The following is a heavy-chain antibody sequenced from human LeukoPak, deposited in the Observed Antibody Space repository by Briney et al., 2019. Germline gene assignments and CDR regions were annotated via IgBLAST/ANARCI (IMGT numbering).Heavy chain of an antibody. J-gene: IGHJ6*03. D-gene: IGHD2-8*02. V-gene: IGHV3-48*01. CDR3: ARGLASWWYYMDV. Sequence: PGGSLRLSCAASGFIFSGYSMNWVRQAPGKGLEWVSYISSSRSTIYYADSVKGRITISRDNAKNSLYLQMDSLRAEDTAVYYCARGLASWWYYMDVWGKGTTVTVSS. CDR1: GFIFSGYS. CDR2: ISSSRSTI.